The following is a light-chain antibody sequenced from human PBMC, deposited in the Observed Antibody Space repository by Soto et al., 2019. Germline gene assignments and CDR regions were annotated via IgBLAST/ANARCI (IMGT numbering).Light chain of an antibody. V-gene: IGKV1-6*01. J-gene: IGKJ1*01. CDR1: QGIRND. CDR2: GAS. Sequence: AIQLTQSPSSLSASVGDRVSITCRASQGIRNDLGWYQHKPGKAPKHLIHGASSLQSGVPSRFSGSASGTEITLTISSLQPEDLASYYCLQDYNYPLTFGQGTKVEIK. CDR3: LQDYNYPLT.